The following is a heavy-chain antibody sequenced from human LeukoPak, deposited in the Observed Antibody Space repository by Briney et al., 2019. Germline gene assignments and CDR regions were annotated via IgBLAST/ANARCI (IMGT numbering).Heavy chain of an antibody. J-gene: IGHJ4*02. D-gene: IGHD3-9*01. V-gene: IGHV3-48*03. Sequence: PGGSLRLSCAASGFTFSSYEMNWVREALGKGLECVSYISSGGDTIYYADSVKGRFTISRDNAKSSLYLQMNSLRAEDTAVYYCARVAGYFDWEYYFDYWGQGTLVTVSS. CDR3: ARVAGYFDWEYYFDY. CDR2: ISSGGDTI. CDR1: GFTFSSYE.